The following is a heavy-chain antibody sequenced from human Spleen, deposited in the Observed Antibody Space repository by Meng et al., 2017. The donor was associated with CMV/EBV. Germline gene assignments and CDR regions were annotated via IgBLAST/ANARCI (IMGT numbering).Heavy chain of an antibody. D-gene: IGHD2-15*01. CDR1: GFTFSSYW. CDR3: ARDGKYCSSGTCDYYVMDV. V-gene: IGHV3-74*01. J-gene: IGHJ6*02. Sequence: GESLKISCAASGFTFSSYWMHWVRQVPGKGLVWVSRINSDGSTTTYADSVKGRFTISRDNAKNTLYLQMNSLRAEDTAVYYCARDGKYCSSGTCDYYVMDVWGQGTTVTVSS. CDR2: INSDGSTT.